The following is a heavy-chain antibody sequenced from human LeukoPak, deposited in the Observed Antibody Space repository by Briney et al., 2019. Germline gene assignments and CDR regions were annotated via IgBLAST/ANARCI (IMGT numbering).Heavy chain of an antibody. CDR1: GGXISSYY. D-gene: IGHD3-10*01. J-gene: IGHJ4*02. CDR3: ARSRGMGFDY. V-gene: IGHV4-59*01. CDR2: IYYSGST. Sequence: SETLSLTCNVSGGXISSYYCSWIRQPPGKGLEWLGYIYYSGSTNYNPSLKSRVTISVDTSKNQFSLKLSSVTAADTAVYYCARSRGMGFDYWGQGALVTVSS.